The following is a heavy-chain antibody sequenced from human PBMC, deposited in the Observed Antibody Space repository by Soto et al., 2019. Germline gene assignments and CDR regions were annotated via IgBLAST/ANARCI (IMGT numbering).Heavy chain of an antibody. V-gene: IGHV4-4*02. D-gene: IGHD3-10*01. J-gene: IGHJ6*02. Sequence: SETLSLTCAVSSGSISSSNWWRWVRQPPGKGLEWIGEIYHSGSTNYNPSLKSRVTISVDKSKNQFSLKLSSVTAADTAVYYCARARLWFGELFHYYYYGMDVWGQGTTVTVSS. CDR3: ARARLWFGELFHYYYYGMDV. CDR1: SGSISSSNW. CDR2: IYHSGST.